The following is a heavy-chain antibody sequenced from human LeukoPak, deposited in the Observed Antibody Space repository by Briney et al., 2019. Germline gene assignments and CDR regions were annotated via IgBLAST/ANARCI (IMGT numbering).Heavy chain of an antibody. D-gene: IGHD6-13*01. Sequence: GGSLRLSCAASGFTFSSYGMHWVRQAPGKGLEWVAVIWYDGSNKYYADSVKGRFTISRDNSENTLYLQMNSLRAEDTAVYYCARDVFSGYTSGLDYWGQGTLVTVSS. CDR1: GFTFSSYG. CDR2: IWYDGSNK. V-gene: IGHV3-33*01. J-gene: IGHJ4*02. CDR3: ARDVFSGYTSGLDY.